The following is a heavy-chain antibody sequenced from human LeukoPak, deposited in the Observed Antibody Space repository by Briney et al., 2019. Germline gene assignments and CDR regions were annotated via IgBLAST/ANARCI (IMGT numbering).Heavy chain of an antibody. CDR3: ARSTYSSSGPFDY. CDR2: IIGTGTT. Sequence: GGSLRLSCAASGFSFSSHGMSWVRQAPGKGLEWVSGIIGTGTTYYADSVKGRFTISRDISKNTLYLQMNSLRAEDTAVYSCARSTYSSSGPFDYWGQGTLVTVSS. D-gene: IGHD6-6*01. CDR1: GFSFSSHG. J-gene: IGHJ4*02. V-gene: IGHV3-23*01.